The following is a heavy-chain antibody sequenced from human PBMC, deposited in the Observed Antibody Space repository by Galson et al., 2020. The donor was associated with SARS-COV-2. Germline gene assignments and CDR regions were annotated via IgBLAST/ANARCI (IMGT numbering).Heavy chain of an antibody. V-gene: IGHV4-61*02. CDR3: ARGNSPCVTIFGVLTGTCGMDV. D-gene: IGHD3-3*01. CDR2: IYKSGNT. Sequence: SQTLSLTCTVSGASISSGSYYWSWIRQPAGKGLEWIGRIYKSGNTNYKPSLWSPVTISVDTSKNQFSLKLTSVTAADTAVYYCARGNSPCVTIFGVLTGTCGMDVWGQGTTVTVSS. CDR1: GASISSGSYY. J-gene: IGHJ6*02.